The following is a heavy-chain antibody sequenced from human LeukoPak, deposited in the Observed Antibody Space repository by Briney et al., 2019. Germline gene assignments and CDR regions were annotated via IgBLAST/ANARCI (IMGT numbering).Heavy chain of an antibody. CDR1: GGSISSGGYY. Sequence: SQTLSLTCTVSGGSISSGGYYWSWIRQYPGKGLEWIGHIYYGGSTYYNPSLKSRDTISVDTSKNQFSLKLSSVTAADTAVYYCARLDGAYFDYWGRGTLVTVSS. V-gene: IGHV4-31*03. J-gene: IGHJ4*02. CDR2: IYYGGST. D-gene: IGHD3-16*01. CDR3: ARLDGAYFDY.